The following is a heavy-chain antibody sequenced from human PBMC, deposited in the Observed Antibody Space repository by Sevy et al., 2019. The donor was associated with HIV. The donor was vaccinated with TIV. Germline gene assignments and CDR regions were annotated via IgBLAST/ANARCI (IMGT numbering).Heavy chain of an antibody. D-gene: IGHD5-18*01. CDR2: ISSSSSYI. Sequence: GGSLRLTCAASGFTFSSYSMNWVRQAPGKGLEWVSSISSSSSYIYYADSVKGRFTISRDNAKNSLYLQMNSLRAEDTAVYYCARVIYYGDSYGYTPFDYWGQGTLVTVSS. CDR3: ARVIYYGDSYGYTPFDY. V-gene: IGHV3-21*01. CDR1: GFTFSSYS. J-gene: IGHJ4*02.